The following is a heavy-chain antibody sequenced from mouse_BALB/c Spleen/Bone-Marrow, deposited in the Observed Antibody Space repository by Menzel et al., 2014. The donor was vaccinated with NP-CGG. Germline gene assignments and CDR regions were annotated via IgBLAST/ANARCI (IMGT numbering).Heavy chain of an antibody. J-gene: IGHJ2*01. D-gene: IGHD2-14*01. CDR1: GFTFSSFG. Sequence: EVKLVESGGGLVQPGGSRKLSCAASGFTFSSFGMHWVRQAPEKGLEWVAYISSGSSTIYYADTVKGRFTISRDNPKNTLFLQMTSLRSEDTAMYYCAREVPLYDVGYFDYWGQGTTLTVSS. CDR3: AREVPLYDVGYFDY. CDR2: ISSGSSTI. V-gene: IGHV5-17*02.